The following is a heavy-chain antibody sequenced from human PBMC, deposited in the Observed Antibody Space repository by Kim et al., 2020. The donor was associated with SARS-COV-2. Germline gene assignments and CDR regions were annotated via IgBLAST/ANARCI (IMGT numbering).Heavy chain of an antibody. CDR2: MRGSSEDT. V-gene: IGHV3-23*01. CDR3: AKHCYESSGSLYYFDY. Sequence: GGSLRLSCATSGFTFSSHGMSWVRQAPGKGLELVSVMRGSSEDTYYADSVKGRFTISRDSSKNTLYLQMSSLRAEDTAVYYCAKHCYESSGSLYYFDYWGQGTLVTVSS. CDR1: GFTFSSHG. J-gene: IGHJ4*02. D-gene: IGHD3-22*01.